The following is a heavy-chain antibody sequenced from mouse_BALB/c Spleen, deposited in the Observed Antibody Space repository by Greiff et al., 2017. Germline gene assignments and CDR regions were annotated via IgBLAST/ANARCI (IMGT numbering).Heavy chain of an antibody. CDR3: AREGGQDAMDY. J-gene: IGHJ4*01. D-gene: IGHD3-3*01. Sequence: EVKVVESGGGLVQPGGSRKLSCAASGFTFSDYGMAWVRQAPGKGPEWVAFISNLAYSIYYADTVTGRFTISRENAKNTLYLEMSSLRSEDTAMYYCAREGGQDAMDYWGQGTSVTVSS. CDR2: ISNLAYSI. CDR1: GFTFSDYG. V-gene: IGHV5-15*02.